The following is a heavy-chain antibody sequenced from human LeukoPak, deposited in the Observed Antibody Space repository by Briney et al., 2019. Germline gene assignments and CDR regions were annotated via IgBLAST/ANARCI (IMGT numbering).Heavy chain of an antibody. D-gene: IGHD2-2*01. CDR1: GFTFSSYA. CDR3: AGCTSWGYYYMDV. J-gene: IGHJ6*03. CDR2: ISGSGGST. V-gene: IGHV3-23*01. Sequence: GGSLRLSCAASGFTFSSYAMSWVRQAPGKGLEWVSPISGSGGSTYYADSVKGRFTIPRDNSKNTLYLQMNSLRAEDTAVYYCAGCTSWGYYYMDVWGKGTTVTVSS.